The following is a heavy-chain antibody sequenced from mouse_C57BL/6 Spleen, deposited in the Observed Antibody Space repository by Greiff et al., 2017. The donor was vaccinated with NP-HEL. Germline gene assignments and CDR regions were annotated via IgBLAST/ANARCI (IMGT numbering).Heavy chain of an antibody. V-gene: IGHV1-39*01. D-gene: IGHD3-2*02. J-gene: IGHJ3*01. Sequence: VHVKQSGPELVKPGASVKFSCKASGYSFTDYNMNWVKQSNGKSLEWIGVINPNYGTTSYNQKFKGKATLTVDQSSSTAYMQLNSLTSEDSAVYYCARGGTAQATAWFAYWGQGTLVTVSA. CDR2: INPNYGTT. CDR1: GYSFTDYN. CDR3: ARGGTAQATAWFAY.